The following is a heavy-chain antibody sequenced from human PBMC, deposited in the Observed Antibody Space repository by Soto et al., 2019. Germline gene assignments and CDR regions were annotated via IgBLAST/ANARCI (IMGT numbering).Heavy chain of an antibody. CDR2: IYPGDSDT. D-gene: IGHD4-17*01. CDR3: ARRLQRTAVTTNWFDF. V-gene: IGHV5-51*01. CDR1: GYNFNTYW. J-gene: IGHJ5*01. Sequence: GESLKISCKGSGYNFNTYWIDWVRQMPGKGLEWMGRIYPGDSDTRYSPSFQGQVIISVDKSNNTAYLQWNSLKASDTAIYFCARRLQRTAVTTNWFDFWGQGTLVTVSS.